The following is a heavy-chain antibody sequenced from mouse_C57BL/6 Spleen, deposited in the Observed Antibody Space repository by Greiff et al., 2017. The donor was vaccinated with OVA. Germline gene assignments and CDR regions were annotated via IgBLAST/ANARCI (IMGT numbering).Heavy chain of an antibody. D-gene: IGHD1-1*01. CDR3: AISPVGATGY. CDR1: GYTFTSYW. CDR2: IHPSDSDT. J-gene: IGHJ2*01. V-gene: IGHV1-74*01. Sequence: QVQLQQPGAELVKPGASVKVSCKASGYTFTSYWMHWVKQRPGQGLEWIGRIHPSDSDTNYNQKFKGKATLTVDTSYSTAYMLLSRLTSEVSTVYYFAISPVGATGYWGQGTTLTVSS.